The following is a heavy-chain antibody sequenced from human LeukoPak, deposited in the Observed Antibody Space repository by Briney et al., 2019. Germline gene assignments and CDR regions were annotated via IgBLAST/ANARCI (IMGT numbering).Heavy chain of an antibody. D-gene: IGHD3-16*01. V-gene: IGHV3-11*04. Sequence: GGSLTLPCAAPGFTFSDYYMSWLRQAPGEGLEWVSYISSSGSTIYYADSVKGRFTISRDNAKNSLYLQMNSLRAEDTAVYYCARPNVHMDVWGKGTTVTVSS. CDR2: ISSSGSTI. CDR3: ARPNVHMDV. J-gene: IGHJ6*03. CDR1: GFTFSDYY.